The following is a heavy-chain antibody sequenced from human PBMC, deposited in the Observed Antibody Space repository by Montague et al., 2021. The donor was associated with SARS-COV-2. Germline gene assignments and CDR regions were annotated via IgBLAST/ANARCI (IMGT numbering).Heavy chain of an antibody. Sequence: SETLSLTCTVSGDSIRSYYWSWIRQPPGKGLEWIGNIYYSGITNYNPSLKGRVTTSIDTSKNQFSLRLSSVTAADTAAYYCARVRLTGTTAPYFDYWGQGTLVTVSS. D-gene: IGHD1-1*01. CDR1: GDSIRSYY. CDR2: IYYSGIT. J-gene: IGHJ4*02. V-gene: IGHV4-59*01. CDR3: ARVRLTGTTAPYFDY.